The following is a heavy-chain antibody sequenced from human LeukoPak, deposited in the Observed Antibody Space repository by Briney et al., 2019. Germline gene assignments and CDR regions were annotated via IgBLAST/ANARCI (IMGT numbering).Heavy chain of an antibody. V-gene: IGHV3-48*02. J-gene: IGHJ6*03. CDR2: ISSSSSTI. CDR1: GFTFSSYS. D-gene: IGHD6-13*01. CDR3: ARESYSSSWSDYYYYMDV. Sequence: GGSLRLSCAASGFTFSSYSMNWVRQAPGKGLEWVSYISSSSSTIYYADSEKGRFTISRDNAKDSLYLQMNSLRDEDTAVYYCARESYSSSWSDYYYYMDVWGKGTTVTVSS.